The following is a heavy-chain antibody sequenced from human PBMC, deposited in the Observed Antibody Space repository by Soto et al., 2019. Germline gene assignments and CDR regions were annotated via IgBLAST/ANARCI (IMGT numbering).Heavy chain of an antibody. Sequence: GGSLRLSCAASGFTLSDYWMHWVRQVPGKGLLWVSRISVDGGDTTHADSAKGRFTISRDNAKNTLYLQMDTLRAEDTAIYYCVRAPEQRPIDYWGQGSLVTVSS. V-gene: IGHV3-74*01. CDR2: ISVDGGDT. D-gene: IGHD6-19*01. CDR1: GFTLSDYW. CDR3: VRAPEQRPIDY. J-gene: IGHJ4*02.